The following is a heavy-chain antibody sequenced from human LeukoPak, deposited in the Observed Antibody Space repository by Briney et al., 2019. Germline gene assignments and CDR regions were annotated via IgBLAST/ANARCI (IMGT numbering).Heavy chain of an antibody. CDR2: IYTGGST. J-gene: IGHJ4*02. D-gene: IGHD6-19*01. CDR3: ARGFTQWLGLFDY. V-gene: IGHV4-4*07. Sequence: SETLSLTCIVSGGXISGYYCSWIRQPAGKGLEWIGRIYTGGSTNYNPSLKSRVAMSVDTSKNQFSLKLSSVTAADTAVYYCARGFTQWLGLFDYWGQGTLVTVSS. CDR1: GGXISGYY.